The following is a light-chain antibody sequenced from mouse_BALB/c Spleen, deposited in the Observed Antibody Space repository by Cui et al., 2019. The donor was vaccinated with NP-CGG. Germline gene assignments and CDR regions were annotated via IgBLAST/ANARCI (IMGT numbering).Light chain of an antibody. CDR3: ALWYSNHWV. Sequence: QPFVTQESALTTSPGETVTLTCRSSTGAVTTNNYANWVQEKPDHLFTGLIGGTNNRAPGVPARFSGSLIGDKAALTIIGAQTEDEAIYFCALWYSNHWVFGGGTKLTVL. CDR1: TGAVTTNNY. CDR2: GTN. V-gene: IGLV1*01. J-gene: IGLJ1*01.